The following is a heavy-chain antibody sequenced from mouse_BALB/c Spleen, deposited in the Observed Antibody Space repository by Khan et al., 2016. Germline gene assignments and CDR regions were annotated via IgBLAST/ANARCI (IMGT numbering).Heavy chain of an antibody. CDR3: ARRLLYYYAMDY. V-gene: IGHV4-1*02. Sequence: EVKLLESGGGLVQPGGSLKLSCAASGCDFSRYWMRWVRQAPGKGLEWIGEINPDSSTINYTPSLKDKFIISRDNAKNTLYLQMSKVRSEDTALYYCARRLLYYYAMDYWGQGTSVTVSS. CDR2: INPDSSTI. J-gene: IGHJ4*01. CDR1: GCDFSRYW. D-gene: IGHD2-12*01.